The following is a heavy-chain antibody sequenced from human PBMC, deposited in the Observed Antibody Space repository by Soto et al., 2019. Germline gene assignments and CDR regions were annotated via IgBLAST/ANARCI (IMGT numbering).Heavy chain of an antibody. V-gene: IGHV4-59*01. CDR3: ARSGSSWHDNWFDP. D-gene: IGHD6-13*01. CDR1: GGSISSYY. J-gene: IGHJ5*02. CDR2: IYYSGST. Sequence: PSETLSLTCTVSGGSISSYYWSWIRQPPGKGLEWIGYIYYSGSTNYNPSLKSQVTISVDTSKNQFSLKLSSVTAADTAVYYCARSGSSWHDNWFDPWGQGTLVTVSS.